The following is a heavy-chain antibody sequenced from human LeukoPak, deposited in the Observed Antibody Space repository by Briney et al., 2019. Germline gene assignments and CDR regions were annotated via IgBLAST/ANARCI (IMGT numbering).Heavy chain of an antibody. CDR1: GYTFTSYG. V-gene: IGHV1-18*01. CDR3: ARGSVAAAFSPADY. J-gene: IGHJ4*02. CDR2: ISAYNGNT. Sequence: ASVKVSCKASGYTFTSYGISWVRQAPGQGLEWMGWISAYNGNTNYAQRLQGRVTMTTHTSTSTAYMELRSLRSDDTAVYYCARGSVAAAFSPADYWGQGTLVTVSS. D-gene: IGHD6-13*01.